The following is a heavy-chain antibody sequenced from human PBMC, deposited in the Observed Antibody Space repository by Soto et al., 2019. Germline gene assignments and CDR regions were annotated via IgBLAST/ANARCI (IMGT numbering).Heavy chain of an antibody. J-gene: IGHJ4*02. CDR3: AKDDRGGKPGRY. CDR1: GCTFSSYG. V-gene: IGHV3-30*18. Sequence: GGSMRLSCAASGCTFSSYGRHWVRQAQGKGLEWVAVISYDGSNKYYADSVKGRFTISRDNSKNTLYLQMNSLRAEDTAVYYCAKDDRGGKPGRYWGQGTLVTVSS. CDR2: ISYDGSNK. D-gene: IGHD2-2*01.